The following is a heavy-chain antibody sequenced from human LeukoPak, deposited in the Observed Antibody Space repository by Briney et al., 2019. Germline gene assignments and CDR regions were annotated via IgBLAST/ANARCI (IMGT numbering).Heavy chain of an antibody. Sequence: ASVKVSCKVSGYTLTELSMHWVRQAPGKGLEWMGGFDPEDGETIYAQKFQGRVTMTEDTSTDTAYMELSSLRSEDTAVYYCARVWLPSYYDSSGYWEYFQHWGQGTLVTVSS. CDR1: GYTLTELS. J-gene: IGHJ1*01. CDR3: ARVWLPSYYDSSGYWEYFQH. CDR2: FDPEDGET. D-gene: IGHD3-22*01. V-gene: IGHV1-24*01.